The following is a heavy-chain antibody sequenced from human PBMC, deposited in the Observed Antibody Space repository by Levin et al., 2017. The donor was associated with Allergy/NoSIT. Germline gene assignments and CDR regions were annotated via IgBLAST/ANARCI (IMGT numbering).Heavy chain of an antibody. Sequence: PGGSLRLSCAASGFTLSTYGMFWVRQAPGKGLEWVAVISYDGTNKYYVDSVKGRFTISRDNSKNTLYLQMNSLRPEDTAVYYCASQYFRGGDIDVWGKGTTVTVSS. J-gene: IGHJ6*03. CDR1: GFTLSTYG. V-gene: IGHV3-30*03. CDR2: ISYDGTNK. CDR3: ASQYFRGGDIDV. D-gene: IGHD3-10*02.